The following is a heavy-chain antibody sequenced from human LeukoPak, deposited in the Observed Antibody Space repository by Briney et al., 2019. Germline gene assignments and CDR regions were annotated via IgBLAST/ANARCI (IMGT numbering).Heavy chain of an antibody. V-gene: IGHV1-2*02. CDR1: GYTFTGYY. J-gene: IGHJ4*02. CDR3: ARPYCSGGFCHDYFDC. D-gene: IGHD2-15*01. Sequence: GASVKVSCKASGYTFTGYYMHWVRQAPGQGLEWMGWINPHTGGTNYAQKFQGRVTMTRDTSISTAYMELSGLTSDDTAVYYCARPYCSGGFCHDYFDCWGQGTLVTVSS. CDR2: INPHTGGT.